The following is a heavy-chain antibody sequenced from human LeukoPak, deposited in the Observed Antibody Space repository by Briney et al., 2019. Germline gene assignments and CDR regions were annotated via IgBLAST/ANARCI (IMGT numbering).Heavy chain of an antibody. Sequence: GASVKVSCKASGYPFTNFYVHRVRLAAGQGREWLGWTHPFSGDTIYAQKFQGRVTMTSDTSSSTAHMELTSLPSDDKTAAYCATMTHTLAATNSHFENWGQGTLVPVSS. D-gene: IGHD6-25*01. CDR1: GYPFTNFY. J-gene: IGHJ4*02. CDR2: THPFSGDT. V-gene: IGHV1-2*02. CDR3: ATMTHTLAATNSHFEN.